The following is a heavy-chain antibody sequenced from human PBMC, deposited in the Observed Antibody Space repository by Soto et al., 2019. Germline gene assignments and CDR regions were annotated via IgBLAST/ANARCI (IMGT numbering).Heavy chain of an antibody. CDR2: IHAGSGNT. V-gene: IGHV1-3*01. J-gene: IGHJ4*02. CDR1: GYTFTSYA. Sequence: GASVKVSCKASGYTFTSYAMHWVRQAPGQRLEWMAWIHAGSGNTKYSQRFQGRVTITRDTSASTAYMELSSLRSEDPAVYYCAREAYGSGNYPCDYWGQGTLVTVSS. CDR3: AREAYGSGNYPCDY. D-gene: IGHD3-10*01.